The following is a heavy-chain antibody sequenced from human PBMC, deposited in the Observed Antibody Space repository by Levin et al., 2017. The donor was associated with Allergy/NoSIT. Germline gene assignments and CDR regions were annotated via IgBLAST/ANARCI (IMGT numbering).Heavy chain of an antibody. CDR2: LSYDGSNK. V-gene: IGHV3-30-3*01. Sequence: HPGGSLRLSCAASGFTFSSSAMHWVRQAPGKGLEWVAGLSYDGSNKFYADSVKGRFTISRDNSKDTLYLQMNSLRADDTAVYHCARDQGFGDYILYYFDYWGQGTLVTVSS. J-gene: IGHJ4*02. CDR3: ARDQGFGDYILYYFDY. D-gene: IGHD4-17*01. CDR1: GFTFSSSA.